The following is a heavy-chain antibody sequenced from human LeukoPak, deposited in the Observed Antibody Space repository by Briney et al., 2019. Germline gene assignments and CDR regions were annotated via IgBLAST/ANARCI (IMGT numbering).Heavy chain of an antibody. V-gene: IGHV3-53*01. CDR1: GFTVSSNC. Sequence: PGGSLRLSCAASGFTVSSNCMSWVRQAPGKGLEWVSVIYSGGSTYYADSVKGRFTISRDNSKNTLYLQMNSLRAEDTAVYYCARAWDSSGWYWFDPWGQGTLVTVSS. D-gene: IGHD6-19*01. CDR3: ARAWDSSGWYWFDP. J-gene: IGHJ5*02. CDR2: IYSGGST.